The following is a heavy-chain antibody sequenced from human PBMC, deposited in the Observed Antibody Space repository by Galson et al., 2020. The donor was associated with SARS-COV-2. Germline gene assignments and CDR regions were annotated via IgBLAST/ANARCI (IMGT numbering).Heavy chain of an antibody. J-gene: IGHJ4*02. D-gene: IGHD1-7*01. V-gene: IGHV1-18*01. CDR1: GYTFTSYG. Sequence: ASVKVSCKASGYTFTSYGISWVRQAPGQGLAWMGWISAYNGNTNYAQKLQGRVTMHTDTSTSTAYVVLRSLRSDDTAVYYCAVYNWNYVGWGQGTLVTVSS. CDR2: ISAYNGNT. CDR3: AVYNWNYVG.